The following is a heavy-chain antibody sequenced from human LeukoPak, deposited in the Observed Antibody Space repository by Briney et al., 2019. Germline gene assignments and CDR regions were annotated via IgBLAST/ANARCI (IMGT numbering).Heavy chain of an antibody. CDR2: LHHSGGT. D-gene: IGHD5-24*01. V-gene: IGHV4-59*01. CDR3: ARRDGPFDF. CDR1: GDSISNYY. J-gene: IGHJ4*02. Sequence: PSETLSLTCTVSGDSISNYYWSWIRQPPGKGLEWIGYLHHSGGTNYNPSLKSRVSMSIDTSRNQVSLRLSSVTAADTAVYYCARRDGPFDFWGQGTLVSVSS.